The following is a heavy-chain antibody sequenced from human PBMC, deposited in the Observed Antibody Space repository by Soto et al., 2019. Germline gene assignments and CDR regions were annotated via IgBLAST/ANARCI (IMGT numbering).Heavy chain of an antibody. V-gene: IGHV3-23*01. CDR3: AKEEDSKRRGRGDY. CDR1: GFSFTRYG. D-gene: IGHD4-4*01. CDR2: ISGSGGST. J-gene: IGHJ4*02. Sequence: PGGSLRLSCAASGFSFTRYGMHWVRQAPGKGLEWVSAISGSGGSTYYADSVKGRFTISRDNSKNTLYLQMNSLRAEDTAVYYCAKEEDSKRRGRGDYWGQGTPVTVSS.